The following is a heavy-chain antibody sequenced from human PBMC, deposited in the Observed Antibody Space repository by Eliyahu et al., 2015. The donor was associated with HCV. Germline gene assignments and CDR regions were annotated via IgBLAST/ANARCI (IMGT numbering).Heavy chain of an antibody. CDR1: GFTFSXYY. Sequence: QVQLVESGGGLVRPGGSLRLSCAASGFTFSXYYMXWIRRAPGKGLEWVSYISSGGGTIYYADSVKGRFTISRDNAKNSLYLQMNSLRTEDTAVYYCARDSTTAAFYYGMDVWGQGTTVTVSS. J-gene: IGHJ6*02. CDR3: ARDSTTAAFYYGMDV. D-gene: IGHD1-14*01. CDR2: ISSGGGTI. V-gene: IGHV3-11*01.